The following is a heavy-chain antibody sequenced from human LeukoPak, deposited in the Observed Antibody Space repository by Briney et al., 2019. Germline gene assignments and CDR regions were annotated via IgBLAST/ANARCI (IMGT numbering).Heavy chain of an antibody. CDR2: INHSGST. J-gene: IGHJ3*02. CDR3: AREAGYYYDSSGYYRAGAFGI. Sequence: SETLSLTCAVYGGSFSGYYWSWIRQPPGKGLEWIGEINHSGSTNYNPSLKSRVTISVDTSKNQFSLKLSSVTAADTAVYYCAREAGYYYDSSGYYRAGAFGIWGQGTMVTVSS. CDR1: GGSFSGYY. D-gene: IGHD3-22*01. V-gene: IGHV4-34*01.